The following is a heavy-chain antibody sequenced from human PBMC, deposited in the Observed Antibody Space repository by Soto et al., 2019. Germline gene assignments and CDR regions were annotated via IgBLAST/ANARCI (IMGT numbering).Heavy chain of an antibody. CDR3: ARDHSGYEGYV. CDR2: ISSSSSTI. CDR1: GFTFSSYS. V-gene: IGHV3-48*01. D-gene: IGHD5-12*01. J-gene: IGHJ6*04. Sequence: EVQLVESGGGLVQPGGSLRLSCAASGFTFSSYSMNWVRQAPGKGLEWVSYISSSSSTIYYADSVKGRFTISRDNAKNSLYLQMNSLRAEDTAVYYCARDHSGYEGYVWGKGTTVTVSS.